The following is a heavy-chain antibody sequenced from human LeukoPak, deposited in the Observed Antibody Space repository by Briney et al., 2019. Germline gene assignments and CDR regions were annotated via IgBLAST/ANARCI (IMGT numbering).Heavy chain of an antibody. CDR2: IYYSGST. J-gene: IGHJ2*01. V-gene: IGHV4-30-4*01. Sequence: SETLSLTCTVSGGSISSGDYYWSWIRQPPGKGLEWIGYIYYSGSTYYNPSLKSRVTISVDTSKNQFSLKLSSVTAADTAVYYCARTTILYNWNDKPRGYWYFDLWGRGTLVTVSS. D-gene: IGHD1-1*01. CDR3: ARTTILYNWNDKPRGYWYFDL. CDR1: GGSISSGDYY.